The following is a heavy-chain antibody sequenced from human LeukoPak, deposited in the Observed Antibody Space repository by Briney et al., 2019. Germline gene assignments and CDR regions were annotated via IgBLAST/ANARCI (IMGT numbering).Heavy chain of an antibody. CDR2: ISYNGSNK. J-gene: IGHJ5*02. V-gene: IGHV3-30-3*01. D-gene: IGHD5-24*01. Sequence: GGSLRLSCAASGFTFSSYSMRWVRQAPGKGLEWVAVISYNGSNKYYADSVKGRFTISRDNSKNTLYLQMNSLRAEDTAVYYGAIYNEFQNEMGTMRPNWCDLWAEGTRV. CDR3: AIYNEFQNEMGTMRPNWCDL. CDR1: GFTFSSYS.